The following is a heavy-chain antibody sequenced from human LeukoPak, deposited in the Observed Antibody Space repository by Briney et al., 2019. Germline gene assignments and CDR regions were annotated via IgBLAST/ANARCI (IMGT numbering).Heavy chain of an antibody. CDR3: ARDFSRSLDC. J-gene: IGHJ4*02. CDR2: NDGNNGDT. V-gene: IGHV1-2*02. D-gene: IGHD1-14*01. CDR1: GFSLTRQL. Sequence: ASVKDSCKASGFSLTRQLMHGLGQATGQELEWVSWNDGNNGDTNYAQKCQVTVLMTKDTSTNTLYMEMSRLRADDAATCSCARDFSRSLDCWGQGTLVTVSS.